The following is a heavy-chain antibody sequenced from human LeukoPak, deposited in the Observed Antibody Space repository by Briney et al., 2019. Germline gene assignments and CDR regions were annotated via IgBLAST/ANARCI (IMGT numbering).Heavy chain of an antibody. CDR1: GFTFSSYA. Sequence: GGSLRLSCAASGFTFSSYAMHWVRQAPGKGLEWVAVISYDGSNKYYADSVKGRFTISRDNSKNTLYLQMNSLRAEDTAVYYCARGRVQLWLTYWGQGTLVTVSS. D-gene: IGHD5-18*01. CDR2: ISYDGSNK. CDR3: ARGRVQLWLTY. V-gene: IGHV3-30-3*01. J-gene: IGHJ4*02.